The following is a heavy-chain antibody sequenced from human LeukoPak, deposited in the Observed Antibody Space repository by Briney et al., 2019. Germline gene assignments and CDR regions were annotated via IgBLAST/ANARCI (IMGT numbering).Heavy chain of an antibody. D-gene: IGHD5-24*01. CDR1: GGSISSYY. V-gene: IGHV4-59*01. CDR3: ARARDGYNWEFDY. Sequence: SETLSLTCTVSGGSISSYYWSWIRQPPGKGLEWIGYIYYSGSTNYNPSLTSRVTISVDTSKNQFSLKLSSVTAADPAVYYCARARDGYNWEFDYWGQGTLVTVSS. CDR2: IYYSGST. J-gene: IGHJ4*02.